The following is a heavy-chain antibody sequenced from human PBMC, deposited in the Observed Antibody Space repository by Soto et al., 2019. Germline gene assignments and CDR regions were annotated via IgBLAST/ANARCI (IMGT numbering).Heavy chain of an antibody. V-gene: IGHV3-33*01. D-gene: IGHD3-22*01. CDR1: GFTFNTYS. CDR3: ARRGYYYESSGYYPLFDY. J-gene: IGHJ4*02. Sequence: QVQLEESGGGVVQPGRSLRLSCEASGFTFNTYSMHWVRQPPGKGLEWLAAIWYDGTQKYYADSVKGRFIISRDNSKNMMYLQMSSLRAEDTAVYYCARRGYYYESSGYYPLFDYWGEGALVTVSS. CDR2: IWYDGTQK.